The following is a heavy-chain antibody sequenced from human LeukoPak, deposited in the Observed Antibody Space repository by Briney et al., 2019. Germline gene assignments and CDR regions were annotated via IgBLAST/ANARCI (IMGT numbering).Heavy chain of an antibody. Sequence: GGSLRLSCAASGFTFSSYWMSWVRQPPGKGLEWVANIKHDGSEKYYVDSLKGRFTISRDNSKNSLYLQMNSLTTEDTAVYYCAKDLTTVGSPWFDPWGQGTLVAVSS. CDR1: GFTFSSYW. J-gene: IGHJ5*02. CDR3: AKDLTTVGSPWFDP. D-gene: IGHD4-11*01. V-gene: IGHV3-7*03. CDR2: IKHDGSEK.